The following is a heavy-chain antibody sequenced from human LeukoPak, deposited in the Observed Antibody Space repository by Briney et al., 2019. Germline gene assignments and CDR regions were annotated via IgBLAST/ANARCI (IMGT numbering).Heavy chain of an antibody. CDR2: IYYSGST. CDR3: ARDCSSTSCWDY. J-gene: IGHJ4*02. CDR1: GGSISSYY. V-gene: IGHV4-59*01. Sequence: SGTLSLTCTVSGGSISSYYWSWIRQPPGKGLEWIGYIYYSGSTNYNPSLKSRVTISVDTSKNQFSLKLSSVTAADTAVYYCARDCSSTSCWDYWGQGTLVTVSS. D-gene: IGHD2-2*01.